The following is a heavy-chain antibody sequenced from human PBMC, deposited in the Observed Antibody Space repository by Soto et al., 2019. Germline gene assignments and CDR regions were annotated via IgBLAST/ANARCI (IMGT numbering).Heavy chain of an antibody. D-gene: IGHD3-3*01. CDR1: GGSISSYY. CDR3: ARDRYDFWSGYYYYNWFDP. CDR2: IYYSGST. J-gene: IGHJ5*02. V-gene: IGHV4-59*01. Sequence: ASETLSLTCTVSGGSISSYYWSWIRQPPGKGLEWIGYIYYSGSTNYNPSLKSRVTISVDTSKNQFSLKLSSVTAADTAVYYCARDRYDFWSGYYYYNWFDPWGQGTLVTVSS.